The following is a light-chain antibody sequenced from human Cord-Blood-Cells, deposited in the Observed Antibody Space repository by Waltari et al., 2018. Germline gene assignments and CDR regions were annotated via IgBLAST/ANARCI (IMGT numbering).Light chain of an antibody. CDR3: SSYTSSSTFV. J-gene: IGLJ2*01. CDR2: DVS. V-gene: IGLV2-14*01. CDR1: SSDVGGYLY. Sequence: QSALTQPASVSGSPGQSITIPCTGTSSDVGGYLYVSWYQQHPGNAPKLMIYDVSKRPSGVSNRFSGSKSGNTASLTISGLQAEDEADYYCSSYTSSSTFVFGGGTKLTVL.